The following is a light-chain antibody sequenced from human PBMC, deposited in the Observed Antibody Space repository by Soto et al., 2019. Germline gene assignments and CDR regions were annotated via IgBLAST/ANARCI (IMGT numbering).Light chain of an antibody. V-gene: IGKV3-15*01. J-gene: IGKJ5*01. CDR2: GAS. CDR3: QQYNNWPTIT. Sequence: EVVMTQSPATLSVSPGERATLSRRASQSVRSKLAWYQQRPGQTPRLLIYGASTRATGIPARFSGSGSGTEFTLTISSLQSEDFAVYYCQQYNNWPTITFGQGTRLEIK. CDR1: QSVRSK.